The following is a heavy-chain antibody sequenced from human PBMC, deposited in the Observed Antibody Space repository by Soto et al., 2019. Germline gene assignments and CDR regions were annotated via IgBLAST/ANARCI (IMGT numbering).Heavy chain of an antibody. V-gene: IGHV3-23*01. J-gene: IGHJ4*02. CDR3: ARRDCGSGTNCEFGAPAFDY. D-gene: IGHD2-21*01. CDR2: VSSSGSST. CDR1: GFTFSSYD. Sequence: EVQLLESGGGLVQPGGSLRLSCAASGFTFSSYDMTWVRQAPGKGLGWVSSVSSSGSSTYYADSVKGRFVISRDNPKNTLYLQMSSLSAADTAIYYCARRDCGSGTNCEFGAPAFDYWGQGNLVTVTS.